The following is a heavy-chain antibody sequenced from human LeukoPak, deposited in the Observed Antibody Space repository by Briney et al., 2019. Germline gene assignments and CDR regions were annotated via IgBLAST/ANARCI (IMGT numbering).Heavy chain of an antibody. Sequence: PGGSLRLSCAASGFTFSTYSMNWVRQAPGKGLEWVSSITSSSDYIYYADSVKGRFTISRDNAKNSLYLQMNSLRAEDTAVYYCARVYAATDFDYWGQGTLVTVSS. CDR1: GFTFSTYS. D-gene: IGHD2-8*01. V-gene: IGHV3-21*01. CDR3: ARVYAATDFDY. J-gene: IGHJ4*02. CDR2: ITSSSDYI.